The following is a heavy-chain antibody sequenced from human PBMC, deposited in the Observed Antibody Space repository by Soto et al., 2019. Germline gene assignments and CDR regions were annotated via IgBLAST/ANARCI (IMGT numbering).Heavy chain of an antibody. CDR3: ARVGSCLSSSCLYYGMDV. J-gene: IGHJ6*02. V-gene: IGHV1-69*01. D-gene: IGHD2-2*01. CDR1: GGDFKNFI. Sequence: VQLVQSGAEVRKPGSSVKVSCKASGGDFKNFIIAWVRQAPVHGLEWMGGVIPIFGTPNFVQKFQDRVTITSDEATSTNYIELRSLRSEDTSVYYCARVGSCLSSSCLYYGMDVWGQGTTVIVSS. CDR2: VIPIFGTP.